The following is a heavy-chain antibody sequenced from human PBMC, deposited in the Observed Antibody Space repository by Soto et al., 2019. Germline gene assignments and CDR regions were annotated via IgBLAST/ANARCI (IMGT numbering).Heavy chain of an antibody. CDR2: IYPGDSDT. D-gene: IGHD1-26*01. Sequence: GESLKISCKASGYKFSTYWIGWVRQMPGKGLELMGIIYPGDSDTGYSPSFQGLVTISSDKSTNTSYLQWSTLRASDTAMYYCARPGLVAAFDAFNTWGQGTMVTVSS. V-gene: IGHV5-51*01. CDR1: GYKFSTYW. CDR3: ARPGLVAAFDAFNT. J-gene: IGHJ3*02.